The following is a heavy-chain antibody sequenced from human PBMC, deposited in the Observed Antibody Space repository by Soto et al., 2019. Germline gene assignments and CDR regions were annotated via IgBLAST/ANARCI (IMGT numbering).Heavy chain of an antibody. CDR1: GYTFSGYS. CDR2: ISGYNGNT. J-gene: IGHJ6*02. CDR3: ARDVFCGGAPACPDMDV. Sequence: GASVKVSCKASGYTFSGYSITWVRQAPGQGLEWMGRISGYNGNTNYARTLRGRLTLTTDTSTSTAYMELRGLTSDDTAVYYCARDVFCGGAPACPDMDVWGQGTTATVSS. V-gene: IGHV1-18*04. D-gene: IGHD2-21*01.